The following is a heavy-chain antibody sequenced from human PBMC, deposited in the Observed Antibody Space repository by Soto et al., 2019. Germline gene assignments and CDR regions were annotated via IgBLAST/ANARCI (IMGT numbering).Heavy chain of an antibody. J-gene: IGHJ6*02. CDR1: GGSISSGGYY. V-gene: IGHV4-31*03. CDR2: IYYSGST. Sequence: SETLSLTCTVSGGSISSGGYYWSWIRQHPGKGLEWIGYIYYSGSTYYNPSLKSRVTISVDTSKNQFSLKLGSVTAADTAVYYCAKGPRYYYYYGMDVWGQGTTVTVSS. CDR3: AKGPRYYYYYGMDV.